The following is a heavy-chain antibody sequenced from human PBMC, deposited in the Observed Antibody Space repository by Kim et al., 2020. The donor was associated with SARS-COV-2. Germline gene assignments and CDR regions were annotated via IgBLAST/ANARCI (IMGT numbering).Heavy chain of an antibody. D-gene: IGHD3-22*01. CDR3: ARSDPRTTVITDY. CDR2: IYYNGRT. CDR1: GGSVSSSGYY. Sequence: SETLSLTCTVSGGSVSSSGYYWTWMRQPPGKGLEWIGFIYYNGRTYYNPSLKSRVTISVDTSKNQFSLNLSSVTAADTAVYYCARSDPRTTVITDYWGQGTLVTVSS. J-gene: IGHJ4*02. V-gene: IGHV4-61*08.